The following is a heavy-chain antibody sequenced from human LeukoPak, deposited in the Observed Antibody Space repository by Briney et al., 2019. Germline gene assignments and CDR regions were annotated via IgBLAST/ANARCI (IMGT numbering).Heavy chain of an antibody. CDR2: INPKSGGT. D-gene: IGHD4-17*01. CDR1: GYTFTDYY. Sequence: ASVKVSCKASGYTFTDYYMHWVRQAPGQGLEWMGRINPKSGGTNYAQKFQGRVTMTRDTSISTAHMELSRLRSDDTAVYYCVRPQTQAVYGDYGFVFDYWGQGTLVTVSS. V-gene: IGHV1-2*02. CDR3: VRPQTQAVYGDYGFVFDY. J-gene: IGHJ4*02.